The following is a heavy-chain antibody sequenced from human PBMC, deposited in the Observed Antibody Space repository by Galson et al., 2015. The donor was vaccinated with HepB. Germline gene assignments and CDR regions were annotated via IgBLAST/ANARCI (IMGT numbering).Heavy chain of an antibody. CDR3: AKDPGSSGVFGY. D-gene: IGHD6-19*01. J-gene: IGHJ4*02. CDR1: GFTFSSYA. CDR2: ISGSGGST. V-gene: IGHV3-23*01. Sequence: SLRLSCAASGFTFSSYAMSWVRQAPGKGLEWVSAISGSGGSTNYADSVKGRFTISRDNSKNTLYLQMNSLRAEDTAVYYCAKDPGSSGVFGYWGQGTLVTVSS.